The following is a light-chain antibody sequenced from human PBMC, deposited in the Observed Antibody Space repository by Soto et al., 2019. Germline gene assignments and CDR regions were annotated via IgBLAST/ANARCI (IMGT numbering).Light chain of an antibody. V-gene: IGLV1-40*01. Sequence: QSVLTQPPSVSGAPGQRVTISCTGSSSNIGAGFDVHWYQHLPGTGPKLLIFDNNNRPSGVPDRFSGSKSGNTASLTVSGLQAEDEADYYCSSYAGSNNFVFGTGTKLTVL. CDR3: SSYAGSNNFV. CDR1: SSNIGAGFD. J-gene: IGLJ1*01. CDR2: DNN.